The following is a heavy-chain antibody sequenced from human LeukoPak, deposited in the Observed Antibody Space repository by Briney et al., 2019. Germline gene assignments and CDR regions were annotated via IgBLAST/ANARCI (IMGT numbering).Heavy chain of an antibody. Sequence: GRSLRLSCAASGFTFSSYGMHWVRQAPGKGLEWVAVIWYDGSNQYHADSVKGRFTISRDNSKNTLYLQMNSLRAEDTAVYYCAREAGMDAPFDPWGQGTLVTVSS. D-gene: IGHD1-14*01. V-gene: IGHV3-33*01. CDR2: IWYDGSNQ. J-gene: IGHJ5*02. CDR1: GFTFSSYG. CDR3: AREAGMDAPFDP.